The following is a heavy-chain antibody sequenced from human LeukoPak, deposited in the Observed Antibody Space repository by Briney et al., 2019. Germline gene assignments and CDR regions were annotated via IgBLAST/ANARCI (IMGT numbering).Heavy chain of an antibody. V-gene: IGHV4-30-2*01. CDR3: ARNYETYFDY. D-gene: IGHD3-3*01. Sequence: SETLSLTCTVSGDSISSGAYYWSCIRQPPGKGLEWIGYIYHSGTTYCNPSLKSRVTMSVDRSKNQFSLKLSSVTAADTAVYYCARNYETYFDYWGQGTLVTVSS. J-gene: IGHJ4*02. CDR1: GDSISSGAYY. CDR2: IYHSGTT.